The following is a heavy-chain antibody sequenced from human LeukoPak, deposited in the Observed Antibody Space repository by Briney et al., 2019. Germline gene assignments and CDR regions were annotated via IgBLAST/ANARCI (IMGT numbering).Heavy chain of an antibody. J-gene: IGHJ4*02. V-gene: IGHV1-8*01. D-gene: IGHD2-2*01. CDR3: ARAVRSFVVVPAAILYYFDY. CDR2: MNPNSGNT. CDR1: GYTFTSYD. Sequence: GASVKVSCKASGYTFTSYDINWVRQATGQGLEWMGWMNPNSGNTGYAQKFQGRVTMTRNTSISTAYMELSSLRSEDTAVYYCARAVRSFVVVPAAILYYFDYWGQGTLVTVSS.